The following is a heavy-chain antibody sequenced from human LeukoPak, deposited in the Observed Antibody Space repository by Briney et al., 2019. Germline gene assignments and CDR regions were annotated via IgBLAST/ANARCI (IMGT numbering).Heavy chain of an antibody. Sequence: ASVKVSCKASGYTFTSYDISWVRQATGQGLEWMGWMNPNSGNTGYAQKFQGRLTMTRDMFTSTDYMELTSLTSDDTAVYYCARDNSVGETAWWFDPWGQGTLVTVSS. CDR2: MNPNSGNT. D-gene: IGHD1-26*01. V-gene: IGHV1-8*01. CDR3: ARDNSVGETAWWFDP. J-gene: IGHJ5*02. CDR1: GYTFTSYD.